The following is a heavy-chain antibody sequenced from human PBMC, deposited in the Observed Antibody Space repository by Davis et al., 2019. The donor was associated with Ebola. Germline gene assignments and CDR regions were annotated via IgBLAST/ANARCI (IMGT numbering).Heavy chain of an antibody. J-gene: IGHJ5*02. Sequence: GESLKTSCKGSGYSFTSYWIGWVRQMPGKGLEWMGIIYPGDSDTRYSPSFQGQVTISADKSISTAYLQWSSLKASDTAMYYCARRIVVVVGASKTGRFDPWSQGTLVTVSS. CDR3: ARRIVVVVGASKTGRFDP. CDR1: GYSFTSYW. D-gene: IGHD2-15*01. V-gene: IGHV5-51*01. CDR2: IYPGDSDT.